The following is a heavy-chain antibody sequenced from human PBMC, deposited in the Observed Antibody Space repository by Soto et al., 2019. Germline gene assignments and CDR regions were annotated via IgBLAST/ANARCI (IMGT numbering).Heavy chain of an antibody. CDR2: ISSDGRNK. CDR3: AKDQDTGAAGYYFDY. D-gene: IGHD2-15*01. V-gene: IGHV3-30*18. CDR1: GFTFSRYG. J-gene: IGHJ4*02. Sequence: QVQLVESGGGVVQPGRSLRLSCAASGFTFSRYGMHWVRQAPGKGLEWGAVISSDGRNKYHADSVKCRFTISRDNSKHTQYLQMNSLRAEDTAAYYCAKDQDTGAAGYYFDYWGQGTLVTVSS.